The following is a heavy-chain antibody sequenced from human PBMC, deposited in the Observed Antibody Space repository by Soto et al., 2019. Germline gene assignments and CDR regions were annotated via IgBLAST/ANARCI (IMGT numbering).Heavy chain of an antibody. Sequence: PGGSLRLSCAASGFTFGSYSMNWVRQAPGKGLEWVSSISSSSSYIYYADSVKGRFTISRDNAKNSLYLQMNSLRAEDTAVYYCASDFYQRDRSSWYPVGAFDIWGQGTMVTVSS. J-gene: IGHJ3*02. D-gene: IGHD6-13*01. CDR3: ASDFYQRDRSSWYPVGAFDI. CDR2: ISSSSSYI. V-gene: IGHV3-21*01. CDR1: GFTFGSYS.